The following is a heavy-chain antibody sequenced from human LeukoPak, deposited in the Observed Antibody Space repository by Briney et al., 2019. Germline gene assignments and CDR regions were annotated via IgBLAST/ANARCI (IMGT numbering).Heavy chain of an antibody. V-gene: IGHV1-2*02. D-gene: IGHD6-13*01. Sequence: ASVKVSCKASGYTFTGYYMHWVRQAPGQGLEWMGWINPNSGGTNYAQKFQGRVTMTRDTSISTAYMELSRLRSDDTAVYYCARGRGAAAGDFDYWGQGTLVTVSS. J-gene: IGHJ4*02. CDR2: INPNSGGT. CDR1: GYTFTGYY. CDR3: ARGRGAAAGDFDY.